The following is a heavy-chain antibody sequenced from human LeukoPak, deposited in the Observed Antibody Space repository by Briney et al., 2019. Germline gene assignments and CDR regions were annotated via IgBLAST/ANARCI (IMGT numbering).Heavy chain of an antibody. V-gene: IGHV3-7*03. CDR1: GFTFSNYW. J-gene: IGHJ6*04. CDR2: MKQDGSEK. Sequence: GGSLRLSCAASGFTFSNYWMSWVRQAPGKGLEWVANMKQDGSEKYYVDSVKGRFTISRDNAKNSLYLQMSSLRVEDTAVYYCARKAYAMDVWGKGTTVTVSS. CDR3: ARKAYAMDV.